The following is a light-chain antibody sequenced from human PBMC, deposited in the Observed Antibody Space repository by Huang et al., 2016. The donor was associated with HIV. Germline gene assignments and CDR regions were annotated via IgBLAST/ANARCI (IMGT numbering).Light chain of an antibody. CDR3: QQRSNRPPLT. CDR2: DAS. J-gene: IGKJ4*01. Sequence: EIILTQSPATLSLSPGERATLSCRASQSVSSYLAWYQQKPGQAPRLLIYDASNRATGIPDMFSGSGSGTDFTLTISSLEPEDFAVYYCQQRSNRPPLTFGGGTKVEIK. V-gene: IGKV3-11*01. CDR1: QSVSSY.